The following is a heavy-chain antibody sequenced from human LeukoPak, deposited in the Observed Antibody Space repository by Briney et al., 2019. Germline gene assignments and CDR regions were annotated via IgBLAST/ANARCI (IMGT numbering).Heavy chain of an antibody. CDR1: GFTFSSYS. D-gene: IGHD4-23*01. Sequence: GGSLRLSCAASGFTFSSYSMNWVRQAPGKGLEWVSYISSSSSTIHYADSVKGRFTISRDNAKNSLYLQMNSLRAEDTAVYYCARAVDHGWFDPWGQGTLVTVSS. J-gene: IGHJ5*02. V-gene: IGHV3-48*04. CDR3: ARAVDHGWFDP. CDR2: ISSSSSTI.